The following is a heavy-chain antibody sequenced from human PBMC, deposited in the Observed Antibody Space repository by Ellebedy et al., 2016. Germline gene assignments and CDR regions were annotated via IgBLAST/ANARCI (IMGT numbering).Heavy chain of an antibody. CDR2: ISYDGSDK. Sequence: GGSLRLXCAASGFTFSDYAMSRVRHTPGDVLESVAVISYDGSDKYYQDSVKGRFTVSRDNSRNTLYLQMNSLRVDDTAVYYCAKEREGYCHGGGCYSVYYYYGIDVWGQGTRVTVSS. V-gene: IGHV3-30*18. CDR1: GFTFSDYA. CDR3: AKEREGYCHGGGCYSVYYYYGIDV. J-gene: IGHJ6*02. D-gene: IGHD2-15*01.